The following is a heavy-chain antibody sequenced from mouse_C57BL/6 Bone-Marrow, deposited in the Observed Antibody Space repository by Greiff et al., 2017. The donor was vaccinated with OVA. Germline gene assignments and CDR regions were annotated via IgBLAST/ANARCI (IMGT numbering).Heavy chain of an antibody. CDR1: GYTFTSYW. J-gene: IGHJ2*01. CDR2: IDPSDSYT. V-gene: IGHV1-50*01. D-gene: IGHD2-4*01. CDR3: ARCRYDYDVGY. Sequence: QVQLQQPGAELVKPGASVKLSCKASGYTFTSYWMQWVKQRPGQGLEWIGEIDPSDSYTNYNQKFTGKATLTVDTSSSTAYMQLSSLTSEDAAVYYCARCRYDYDVGYWGQGTTLTVSS.